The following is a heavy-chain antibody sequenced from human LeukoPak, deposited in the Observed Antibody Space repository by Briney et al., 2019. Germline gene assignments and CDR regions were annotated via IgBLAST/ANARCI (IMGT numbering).Heavy chain of an antibody. CDR3: ARHERGGYNDY. V-gene: IGHV4-59*08. Sequence: SETLSLTCTVSGGSISSYYWSWIRQPPGKGLEWIGYIYYSGSTNYNPSLKSRVTISVDTSKNQFSLKLSSVTAADTAVYYCARHERGGYNDYWGQGTLVTVSS. D-gene: IGHD5-24*01. CDR1: GGSISSYY. J-gene: IGHJ4*02. CDR2: IYYSGST.